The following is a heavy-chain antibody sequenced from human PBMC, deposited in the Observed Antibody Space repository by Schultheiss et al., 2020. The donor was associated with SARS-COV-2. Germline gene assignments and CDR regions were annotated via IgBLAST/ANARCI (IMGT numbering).Heavy chain of an antibody. D-gene: IGHD3-22*01. Sequence: GGSLRLSCAASGFTFSSYDMHWVRQATGKGLEWVSAIGTAGDTYYPGSVKGRFTISRENAKNSLYLQMNSLRAEDTAVYYCARGHPAVVIFDYWGQGTLVTVSS. CDR3: ARGHPAVVIFDY. CDR1: GFTFSSYD. J-gene: IGHJ4*02. CDR2: IGTAGDT. V-gene: IGHV3-13*01.